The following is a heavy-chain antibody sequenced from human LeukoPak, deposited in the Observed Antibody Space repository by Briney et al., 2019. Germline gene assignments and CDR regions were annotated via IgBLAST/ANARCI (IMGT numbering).Heavy chain of an antibody. CDR2: IYTSGST. CDR3: ARHSGGDGGFDY. J-gene: IGHJ4*02. CDR1: GGSISSSTYY. Sequence: SETLSLTCTVSGGSISSSTYYWSWIRQPAGKGLEWIGRIYTSGSTNYNPSLKSRVTISVDTSKNQFSLKLTSVTAAGTAVYYCARHSGGDGGFDYWGQGTLVTVSS. V-gene: IGHV4-61*02. D-gene: IGHD2-21*02.